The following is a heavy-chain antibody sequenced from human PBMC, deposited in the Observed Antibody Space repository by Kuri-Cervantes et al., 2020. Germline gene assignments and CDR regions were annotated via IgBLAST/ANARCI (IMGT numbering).Heavy chain of an antibody. CDR3: ARDRASSSSFWRPKYYYYGMDV. D-gene: IGHD6-6*01. Sequence: GESLKISCAAPGFMFSDYFMSWIRQAPGRGLEWVSYISSSGSPIYYADSVKGRFTISRDNSKNTLYLQMNSLRAEDTAVYYCARDRASSSSFWRPKYYYYGMDVWGQGTTVTVSS. CDR1: GFMFSDYF. V-gene: IGHV3-11*04. CDR2: ISSSGSPI. J-gene: IGHJ6*02.